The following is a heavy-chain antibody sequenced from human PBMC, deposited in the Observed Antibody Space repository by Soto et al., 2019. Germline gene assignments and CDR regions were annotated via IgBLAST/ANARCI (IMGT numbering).Heavy chain of an antibody. D-gene: IGHD1-26*01. Sequence: GRSLRLSCAASGFTFSSYSMNWVRQAPGKGLEWVSSISSSSSYIDYTDSVRGQFTISRDNAKNSLYLQMNSLRGEDSAVYYCARDLYSGTYLGVFDIWGQGTRVTVSS. CDR1: GFTFSSYS. CDR2: ISSSSSYI. J-gene: IGHJ3*02. CDR3: ARDLYSGTYLGVFDI. V-gene: IGHV3-21*01.